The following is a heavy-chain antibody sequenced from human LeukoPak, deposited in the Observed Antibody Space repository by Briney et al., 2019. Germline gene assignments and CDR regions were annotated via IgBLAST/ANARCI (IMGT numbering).Heavy chain of an antibody. J-gene: IGHJ6*04. CDR3: ARGTLVVPAAHPGMDV. D-gene: IGHD2-2*01. Sequence: SETLSLTCAVYSGSFSGYSWSWIRQPPGKGLEWIGEINHSGSTNYNPSLKSRVTISVDTSKNQFSLKLSSVTAADTAVYYCARGTLVVPAAHPGMDVWGKGTTVTVSS. CDR1: SGSFSGYS. CDR2: INHSGST. V-gene: IGHV4-34*01.